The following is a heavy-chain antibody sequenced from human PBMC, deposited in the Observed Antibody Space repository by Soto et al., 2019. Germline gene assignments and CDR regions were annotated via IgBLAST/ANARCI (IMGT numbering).Heavy chain of an antibody. V-gene: IGHV4-31*03. CDR3: ARDWEGTVTGRGACGS. J-gene: IGHJ3*01. D-gene: IGHD6-19*01. CDR1: GGSIRNDNFY. Sequence: QVQLQESGQGLVKPSQTLSLTCTVSGGSIRNDNFYWSYLRQRPGKGLEWIGYISYSGYTYYHPSFKSRVIISVDPSNNQFSMILNSLTAAATAVYYCARDWEGTVTGRGACGSWGRGTLVSVSS. CDR2: ISYSGYT.